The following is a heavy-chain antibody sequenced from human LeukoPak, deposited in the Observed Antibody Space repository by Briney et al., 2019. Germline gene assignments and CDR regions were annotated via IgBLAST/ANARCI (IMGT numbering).Heavy chain of an antibody. CDR3: ARDRGGSYGLTFDY. CDR1: GGSTSSYY. CDR2: IYYSGST. D-gene: IGHD1-26*01. J-gene: IGHJ4*02. Sequence: SETLSLTCTVSGGSTSSYYWSWIRQPPGKGLEWIGYIYYSGSTNYNPSLKSRVTISVDTSKNQFSLKLSSVTAADTAVYYCARDRGGSYGLTFDYWGQGTLVTVSS. V-gene: IGHV4-59*01.